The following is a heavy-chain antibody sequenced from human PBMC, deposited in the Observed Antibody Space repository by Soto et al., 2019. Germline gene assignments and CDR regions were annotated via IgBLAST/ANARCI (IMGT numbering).Heavy chain of an antibody. CDR1: GYTFTSYG. V-gene: IGHV1-18*04. Sequence: ASVKVSCKASGYTFTSYGISWVRQAPGQGLEWMGWISAYNGNTNYAQKLQGRVTMTTDTSTSTAYMELRSLRSDDTAVYYCAREDVVVPTASDTYYYYYCGMDVWGQGTTVTVSS. J-gene: IGHJ6*02. CDR3: AREDVVVPTASDTYYYYYCGMDV. CDR2: ISAYNGNT. D-gene: IGHD2-2*01.